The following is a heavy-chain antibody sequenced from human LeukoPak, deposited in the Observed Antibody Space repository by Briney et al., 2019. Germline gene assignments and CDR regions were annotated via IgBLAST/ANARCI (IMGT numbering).Heavy chain of an antibody. V-gene: IGHV1-18*01. Sequence: ASVKVSCKASGYTFFSYGISWVRQAPGQGLEWMGWISAYNGNTIYAQKLQGRVTMTTGTSTSTAYMDLRSLRSDDTAVYYCARSLGATGDYWGQGTLVTVSS. CDR3: ARSLGATGDY. D-gene: IGHD1-26*01. CDR2: ISAYNGNT. J-gene: IGHJ4*02. CDR1: GYTFFSYG.